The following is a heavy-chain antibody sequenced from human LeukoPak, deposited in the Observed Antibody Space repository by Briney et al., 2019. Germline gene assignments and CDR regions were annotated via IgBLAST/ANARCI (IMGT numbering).Heavy chain of an antibody. CDR2: TYYRSTWYS. CDR1: GDSVSNNRGV. D-gene: IGHD1-26*01. V-gene: IGHV6-1*01. Sequence: SQTLSLTCAISGDSVSNNRGVWNWIRQSPSRGLQWLGRTYYRSTWYSDYAVSVKSRIIINPDTSKNQFSLHLNSVTPEDTAVYYCARDGIGSSYFEYWSRGALVTVSS. CDR3: ARDGIGSSYFEY. J-gene: IGHJ4*02.